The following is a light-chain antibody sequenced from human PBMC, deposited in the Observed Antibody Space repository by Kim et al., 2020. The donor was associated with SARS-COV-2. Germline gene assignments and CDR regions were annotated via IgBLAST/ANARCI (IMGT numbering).Light chain of an antibody. J-gene: IGKJ1*01. Sequence: DIQMTQSPSSLSASVGDRVIITCRASQDISNSLAWYQQRPGAVPKVLIYGASILRSGVPSRFSGSRSGTDFTLTIASLQPEDVATYYCQRYNSVPWTFGQGTKVDIK. CDR3: QRYNSVPWT. CDR1: QDISNS. V-gene: IGKV1-27*01. CDR2: GAS.